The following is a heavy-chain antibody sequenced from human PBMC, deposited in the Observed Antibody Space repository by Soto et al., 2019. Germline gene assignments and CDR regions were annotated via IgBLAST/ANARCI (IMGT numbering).Heavy chain of an antibody. Sequence: SETLSLTCTVSGGSISSYYWSWIRQHPGKGLEWFGYIYFSGSTYYNPSLKSRVTISVDTSKNQFSLRLTSVTAADTAVYYCAGDASSGYYGFWGQGIPVTVSS. CDR2: IYFSGST. D-gene: IGHD3-22*01. CDR1: GGSISSYY. V-gene: IGHV4-59*06. J-gene: IGHJ4*02. CDR3: AGDASSGYYGF.